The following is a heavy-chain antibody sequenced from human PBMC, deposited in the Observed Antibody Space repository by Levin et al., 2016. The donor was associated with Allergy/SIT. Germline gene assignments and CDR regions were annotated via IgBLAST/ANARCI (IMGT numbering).Heavy chain of an antibody. Sequence: LRLSCTVSNGSISSGSYYWSWIRQHPGKALEWIGYISSGGSTYDNPSLKRRITISLDTSKNHFSLHLSSVTAADTAVYYCARGPNTVIFGQWGQGTLVTVSS. J-gene: IGHJ4*02. CDR3: ARGPNTVIFGQ. CDR1: NGSISSGSYY. V-gene: IGHV4-31*03. CDR2: ISSGGST. D-gene: IGHD3/OR15-3a*01.